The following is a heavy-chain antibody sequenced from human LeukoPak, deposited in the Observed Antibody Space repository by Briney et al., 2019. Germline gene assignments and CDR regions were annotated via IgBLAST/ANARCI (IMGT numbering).Heavy chain of an antibody. D-gene: IGHD2-2*01. J-gene: IGHJ4*02. Sequence: GGSLRLSCAASEFTFSSYAMNWVRQAPGKGLEWVSYISSSGSTIYYADSVKGRFTISRDNAKNSLYLQMNSLRAEDTAVYYCAVLTYQLLDYYFDYWGQGTLVTVS. V-gene: IGHV3-48*01. CDR1: EFTFSSYA. CDR2: ISSSGSTI. CDR3: AVLTYQLLDYYFDY.